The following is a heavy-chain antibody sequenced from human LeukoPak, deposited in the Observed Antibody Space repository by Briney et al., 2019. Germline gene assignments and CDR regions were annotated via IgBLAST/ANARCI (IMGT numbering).Heavy chain of an antibody. D-gene: IGHD4-17*01. V-gene: IGHV3-7*01. CDR1: GFTFSTSW. CDR3: ARAGGSTVSHSDY. Sequence: GGSLRLSCAASGFTFSTSWMHWVRQAPGKGLEWVANIKEDGSEKYHADSVKGRFSISRDNAKNSLYLQMNSLRAEDTAVYYCARAGGSTVSHSDYWGQGTLVTVSS. J-gene: IGHJ4*02. CDR2: IKEDGSEK.